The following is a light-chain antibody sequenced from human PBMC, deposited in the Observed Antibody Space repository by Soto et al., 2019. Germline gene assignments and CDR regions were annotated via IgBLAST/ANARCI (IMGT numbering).Light chain of an antibody. CDR3: SSYTSSRGV. J-gene: IGLJ1*01. Sequence: QSALTQPASVSGSPGQSITISCTGTSSDVGGYNYVSWYQQHPGKAPKLMIYDVSNRPSGVSNRFSGFKSGNTASLTISGLQAEDEADYYCSSYTSSRGVFGTGTKVTVL. CDR2: DVS. CDR1: SSDVGGYNY. V-gene: IGLV2-14*01.